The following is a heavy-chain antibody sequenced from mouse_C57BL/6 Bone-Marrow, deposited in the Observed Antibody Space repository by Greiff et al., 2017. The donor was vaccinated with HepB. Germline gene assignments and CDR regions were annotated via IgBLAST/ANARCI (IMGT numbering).Heavy chain of an antibody. D-gene: IGHD2-1*01. V-gene: IGHV5-12*01. CDR3: ARRIYYGNYDYFDY. J-gene: IGHJ2*01. CDR2: ISNGGGST. CDR1: GFTFSDYY. Sequence: DVQLVESGGGLVQPGGSLKLSCAASGFTFSDYYMYWVRQTPEKRLEWVAYISNGGGSTYYPDTVKGRFTISRDNAKNTLYLQMSRLKSEDTAMYYCARRIYYGNYDYFDYWGQGTTLTVSS.